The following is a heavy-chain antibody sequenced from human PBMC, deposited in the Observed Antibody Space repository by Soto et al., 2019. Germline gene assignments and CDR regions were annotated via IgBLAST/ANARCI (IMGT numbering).Heavy chain of an antibody. CDR3: ARGSNWFDP. CDR2: IYYSGST. Sequence: PSETLSLTCSVSGGSISSYYWSWIRQPPGKGLKWIGYIYYSGSTNYNPSLKSRVTISVDTSKNQFSLKLSSVTAADTAVYYCARGSNWFDPWGQGTLVTVSS. J-gene: IGHJ5*02. D-gene: IGHD3-10*01. V-gene: IGHV4-59*01. CDR1: GGSISSYY.